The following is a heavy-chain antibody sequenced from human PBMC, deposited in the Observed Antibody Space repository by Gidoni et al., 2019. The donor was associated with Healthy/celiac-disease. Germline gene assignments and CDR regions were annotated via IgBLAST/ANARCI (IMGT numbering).Heavy chain of an antibody. J-gene: IGHJ6*03. CDR3: ARSLVVVAATTYYYYYYMDV. V-gene: IGHV5-10-1*03. CDR2: IDPSDSYT. D-gene: IGHD2-15*01. CDR1: GYSFTSYW. Sequence: EVQLVQSGAEVKKPGGSLRISCKGSGYSFTSYWISWVRQMPGKGLEWMGRIDPSDSYTNYSPSVQGHGTISADKSISTAYLQWSSLKASDTAMYYCARSLVVVAATTYYYYYYMDVWGKGTTVTVSS.